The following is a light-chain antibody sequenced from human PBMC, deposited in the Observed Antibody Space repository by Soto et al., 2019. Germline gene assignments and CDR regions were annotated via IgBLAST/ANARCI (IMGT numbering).Light chain of an antibody. CDR2: EGT. Sequence: QSVLTQPASVSGSPGQSITISCTGTSSDFWSYSVVSWYQQHPGKAPKLLIYEGTKRPSGVSNRFSGSESGNTASLTIAGLQSEDEADYYCHSYVRSTLVFGGGTKVTVL. J-gene: IGLJ3*02. CDR1: SSDFWSYSV. CDR3: HSYVRSTLV. V-gene: IGLV2-23*01.